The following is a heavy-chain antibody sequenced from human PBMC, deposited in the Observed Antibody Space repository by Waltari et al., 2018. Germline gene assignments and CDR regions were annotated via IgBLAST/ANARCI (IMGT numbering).Heavy chain of an antibody. CDR2: FDPEDGET. CDR1: GYTLTELS. V-gene: IGHV1-24*01. CDR3: AIDRPSCGGSCYSAGDYFDY. Sequence: QVQLVQSGAEVKKPGASVKVSCKVSGYTLTELSMHWVRQDPGQGLGWMGGFDPEDGETNYAQKFQGRVTMTEDTSTDTAYMELSSLRSEDTAVYYCAIDRPSCGGSCYSAGDYFDYWGQGTLVTVSS. J-gene: IGHJ4*02. D-gene: IGHD2-15*01.